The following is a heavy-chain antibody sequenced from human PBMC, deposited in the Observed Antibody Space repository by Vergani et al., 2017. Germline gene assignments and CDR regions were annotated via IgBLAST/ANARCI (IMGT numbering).Heavy chain of an antibody. CDR2: IYYSGST. D-gene: IGHD2-15*01. J-gene: IGHJ5*02. Sequence: QVQLQESGPGLVKPSETLSLTCTVSGGSISSYYWSWIRQPPGKGLEWIGYIYYSGSTNSNPSLKSRVTISVDTSKNQFSLKLSSVTAADTAVYYCARVRYCSGGSCYGENNWFDPWGQGTLVTVSS. CDR3: ARVRYCSGGSCYGENNWFDP. V-gene: IGHV4-59*01. CDR1: GGSISSYY.